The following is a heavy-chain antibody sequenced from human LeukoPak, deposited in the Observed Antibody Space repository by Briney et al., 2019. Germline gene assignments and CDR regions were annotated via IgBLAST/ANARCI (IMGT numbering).Heavy chain of an antibody. V-gene: IGHV4-59*08. CDR1: GGSISSYY. Sequence: PSETLSLTCTVSGGSISSYYWSWIRQPPGKGLEGIGYIYYSGSTNYNPSLKSRVTISVDTSKNQFSLKLSSVTAADTAVYYCAMGEYSSSWYYFDYWGQGTPVTVSS. J-gene: IGHJ4*02. CDR2: IYYSGST. D-gene: IGHD6-13*01. CDR3: AMGEYSSSWYYFDY.